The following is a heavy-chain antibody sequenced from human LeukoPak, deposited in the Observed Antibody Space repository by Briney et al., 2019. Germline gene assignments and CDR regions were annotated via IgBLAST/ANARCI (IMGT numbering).Heavy chain of an antibody. CDR1: GYSFTSYW. J-gene: IGHJ5*02. V-gene: IGHV5-51*01. CDR3: ARRRGSGIANWFDP. Sequence: GESLKISCKGSGYSFTSYWIGWVRQMPGKGLEWVGIIYPGDSDTRYSPSFQGQVTISVDRSISTAYLQWSTLKASDTAMYYCARRRGSGIANWFDPWGQGTLVTVSS. D-gene: IGHD6-25*01. CDR2: IYPGDSDT.